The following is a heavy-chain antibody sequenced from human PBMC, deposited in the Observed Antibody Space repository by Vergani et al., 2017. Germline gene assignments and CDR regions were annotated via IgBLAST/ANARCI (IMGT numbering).Heavy chain of an antibody. Sequence: VQVVQSGAEVKKSGASVKVSCKTSGYTFSNYYMHWVRQAPGQGLEWMGIINPSGGHTNYAQKFQGRVTMTRDTSTSTVYMELSSLRSEDTAIYYCARGDYGILTGYRYWGQGTLGTVS. CDR3: ARGDYGILTGYRY. J-gene: IGHJ4*02. V-gene: IGHV1-46*03. CDR2: INPSGGHT. CDR1: GYTFSNYY. D-gene: IGHD3-9*01.